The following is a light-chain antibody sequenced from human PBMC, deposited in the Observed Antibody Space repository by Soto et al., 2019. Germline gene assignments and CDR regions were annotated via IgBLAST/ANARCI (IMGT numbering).Light chain of an antibody. V-gene: IGLV1-44*01. CDR2: SNN. CDR1: SSNIGSNT. CDR3: AAWDDSLNYV. J-gene: IGLJ1*01. Sequence: QSVLTQPPSASGTPGQRVTISCSGSSSNIGSNTVNRYQQLPGTAPKLLIYSNNQRPSGVPDRFSGSKSGTSASLAISGLQSEDEADYYCAAWDDSLNYVFGTGTKLTVL.